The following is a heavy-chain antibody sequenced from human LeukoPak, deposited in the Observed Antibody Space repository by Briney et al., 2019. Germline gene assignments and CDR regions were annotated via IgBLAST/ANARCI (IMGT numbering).Heavy chain of an antibody. CDR3: AKVAGNIYYFDY. CDR2: ISYNGGKI. CDR1: GFSFSIYG. V-gene: IGHV3-30*02. J-gene: IGHJ4*02. Sequence: PGGSLRLSCAASGFSFSIYGMQWVREAPDKGLEWVTYISYNGGKIHYSDSVKGRFTISGDNSKNTLYLQMNSLRAEDTAVYYCAKVAGNIYYFDYWGQGALVTVSS. D-gene: IGHD4-23*01.